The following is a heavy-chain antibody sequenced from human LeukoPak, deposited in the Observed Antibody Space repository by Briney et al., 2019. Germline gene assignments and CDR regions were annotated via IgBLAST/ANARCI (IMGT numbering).Heavy chain of an antibody. CDR3: AAEMRIEGSTGASDI. CDR2: IKQDESEK. J-gene: IGHJ3*02. CDR1: GFRFETYW. D-gene: IGHD1-26*01. V-gene: IGHV3-7*01. Sequence: GGSLRLSCAASGFRFETYWMSWVRQAPGKGLEWVANIKQDESEKNYVSSVKGRFTISRDNAKNSLYLQMNSLRVEDTAVYYCAAEMRIEGSTGASDIWGQGTMVTVSS.